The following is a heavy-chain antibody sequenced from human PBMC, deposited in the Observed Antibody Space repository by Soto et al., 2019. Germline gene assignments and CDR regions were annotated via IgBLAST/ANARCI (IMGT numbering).Heavy chain of an antibody. CDR1: GGSISSGGYY. J-gene: IGHJ6*02. Sequence: QVQLQESGPGLVKPSQTLSLTCTVSGGSISSGGYYWSWIRQHPGKGMEWIGYIYYSGSTYYNPSLKSRVTISVDTSKNQFSLKLSSVTAADTAVYYCARVRIVPAAPDYYYYGMDVWVQGTTVTVSS. V-gene: IGHV4-31*03. D-gene: IGHD2-2*01. CDR3: ARVRIVPAAPDYYYYGMDV. CDR2: IYYSGST.